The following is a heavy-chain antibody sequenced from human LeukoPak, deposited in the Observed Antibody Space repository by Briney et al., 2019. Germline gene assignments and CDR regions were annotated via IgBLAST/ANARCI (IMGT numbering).Heavy chain of an antibody. Sequence: GGSLRLSCAASGFTFSSYAMHWVRQAPGKGLEWVAVISYDGSNKYNADSVKGRFTISRDNSKNTLYLQMNSLRAEDTAVYYCARVSGVKRLVRWFDYWGQGTLVTVYS. CDR3: ARVSGVKRLVRWFDY. D-gene: IGHD6-13*01. CDR1: GFTFSSYA. J-gene: IGHJ4*02. CDR2: ISYDGSNK. V-gene: IGHV3-30-3*01.